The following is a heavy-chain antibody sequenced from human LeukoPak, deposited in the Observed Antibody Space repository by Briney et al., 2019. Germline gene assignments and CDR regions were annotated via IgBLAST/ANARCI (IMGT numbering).Heavy chain of an antibody. V-gene: IGHV4-59*01. CDR3: ARQHRGYSGYDYFYY. Sequence: PSETLSLTCTVSGGSISSYYWSWIRQPPGKGLEWSGYISYSGSTNYNPSLKSRVTISVDTSKNQFSLKLSSVTAADTAVFYCARQHRGYSGYDYFYYWGQGTLVTVSS. D-gene: IGHD5-12*01. CDR2: ISYSGST. CDR1: GGSISSYY. J-gene: IGHJ4*02.